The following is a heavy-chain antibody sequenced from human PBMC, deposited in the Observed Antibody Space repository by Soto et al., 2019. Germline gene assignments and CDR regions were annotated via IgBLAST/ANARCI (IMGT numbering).Heavy chain of an antibody. V-gene: IGHV4-59*01. J-gene: IGHJ4*02. CDR1: GGSISSYY. CDR3: ARGRGDTAMAWYY. Sequence: QVQLQESGPGLVKPSETLSLTCTVSGGSISSYYWSWIRQPPGKGLEWIGYIYYSGSTNYNPSLKTRVTISVDTSKNRFCLKLSSVTAADTAVYYCARGRGDTAMAWYYWGQGALVTVSS. D-gene: IGHD5-18*01. CDR2: IYYSGST.